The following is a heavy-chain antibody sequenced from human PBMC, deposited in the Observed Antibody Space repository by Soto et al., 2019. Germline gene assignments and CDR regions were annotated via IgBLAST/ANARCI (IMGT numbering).Heavy chain of an antibody. CDR3: ARVGVARIGYYYYGMDV. J-gene: IGHJ6*02. D-gene: IGHD3-10*01. Sequence: QVQLQESGPGLVKPSQTLSLTCTVSGGSISSGGYYWSWIRQHPGKGLEWLGYIYYSGSTYYNPSPTSRVTISVDTSKNQFSLKLSSVTAADTAVYYCARVGVARIGYYYYGMDVWGQGTTVTVSS. CDR2: IYYSGST. CDR1: GGSISSGGYY. V-gene: IGHV4-31*03.